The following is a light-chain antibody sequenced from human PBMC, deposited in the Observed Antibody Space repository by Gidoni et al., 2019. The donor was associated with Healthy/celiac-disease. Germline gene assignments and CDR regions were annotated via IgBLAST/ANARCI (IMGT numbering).Light chain of an antibody. J-gene: IGLJ3*02. Sequence: QSALTQPASVSGSPGQSITISCTGTSSDVGGYNYVSGYQQHPGKAPKLMIYEVSNRPSGVSKRFSGSKSGNTASLTISGLQAEDEADYYCSSYTSSSTWVFGGGTKLTVL. CDR1: SSDVGGYNY. CDR3: SSYTSSSTWV. V-gene: IGLV2-14*01. CDR2: EVS.